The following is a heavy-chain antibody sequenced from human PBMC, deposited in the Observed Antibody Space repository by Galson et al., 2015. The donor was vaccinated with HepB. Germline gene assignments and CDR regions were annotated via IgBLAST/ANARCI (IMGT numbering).Heavy chain of an antibody. CDR2: MNPNSGNT. V-gene: IGHV1-8*01. CDR1: GSTFTSYD. CDR3: ARVGRDYLIDSSYGMDV. J-gene: IGHJ6*02. D-gene: IGHD4-11*01. Sequence: SVKVSCKASGSTFTSYDINWVRQAPGQGLEWMGWMNPNSGNTGYAQKFQVRVTMTRNTSISTAYMVLSSLRSEDTAVYYCARVGRDYLIDSSYGMDVWGQGTTVTVSS.